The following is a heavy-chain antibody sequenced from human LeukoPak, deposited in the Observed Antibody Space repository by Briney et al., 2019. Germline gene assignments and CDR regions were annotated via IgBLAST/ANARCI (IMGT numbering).Heavy chain of an antibody. CDR2: IKQDGSEK. J-gene: IGHJ4*02. V-gene: IGHV3-7*01. Sequence: PGGSLRLSCAASGFTFSSYWMSWVRQAPGKRLEWVANIKQDGSEKYYVDSVKGRFTTSRDNARNSLYLQMNSLRAEDTAVYYCARDNAGYDYWGQGTLVTVSS. CDR1: GFTFSSYW. D-gene: IGHD5-12*01. CDR3: ARDNAGYDY.